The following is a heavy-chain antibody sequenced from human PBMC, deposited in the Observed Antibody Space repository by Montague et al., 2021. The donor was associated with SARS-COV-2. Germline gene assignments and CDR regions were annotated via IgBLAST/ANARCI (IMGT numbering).Heavy chain of an antibody. CDR1: GGSISSGSYY. CDR3: ARDPWRITIFGVVTGYGLDV. CDR2: LYYRRST. J-gene: IGHJ6*02. Sequence: SETLSLTCTVSGGSISSGSYYWSWIRQPPGKGLHRIGYLYYRRSTNFNPSLQIRVTISVDTSKNRFSLKLSSVTAADTSVYYCARDPWRITIFGVVTGYGLDVWGQGTRVAVSS. V-gene: IGHV4-61*01. D-gene: IGHD3-3*01.